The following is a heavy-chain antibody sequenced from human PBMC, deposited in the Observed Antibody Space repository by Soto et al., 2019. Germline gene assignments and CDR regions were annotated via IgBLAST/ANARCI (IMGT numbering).Heavy chain of an antibody. V-gene: IGHV4-4*02. D-gene: IGHD1-20*01. CDR2: IYHSGST. CDR3: ARGSGINYYYGMDV. J-gene: IGHJ6*02. Sequence: SETLSLTCAVSGCSISSSNWWSWVRQPPGKGLEWIGEIYHSGSTNYNPSLKSRVTISVDKSKSQFSLKLSSVTAADTAVYYCARGSGINYYYGMDVWGQGTTVTVSS. CDR1: GCSISSSNW.